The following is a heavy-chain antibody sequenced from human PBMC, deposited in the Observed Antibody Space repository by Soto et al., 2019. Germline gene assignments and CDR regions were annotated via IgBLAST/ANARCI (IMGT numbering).Heavy chain of an antibody. CDR3: ARQDINGLHYFAK. V-gene: IGHV3-7*01. D-gene: IGHD2-15*01. J-gene: IGHJ4*02. CDR1: GFTFSNYW. CDR2: IRQDESEK. Sequence: GGSLRLCCEVSGFTFSNYWMSWVRQAPGKGLEWMANIRQDESEKFYVDSVRGGFTISRDNAKNSLYLQMNSLRAEDTAVYYCARQDINGLHYFAKWGQGTLVTVSS.